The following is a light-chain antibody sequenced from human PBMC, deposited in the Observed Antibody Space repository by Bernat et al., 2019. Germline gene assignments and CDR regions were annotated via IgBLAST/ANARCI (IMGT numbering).Light chain of an antibody. CDR3: QQYDSSPLT. V-gene: IGKV3-20*01. CDR2: GAS. Sequence: EIVLTQSPGTLSLSPGERATLSCRASQSVSTSYLAWYQQKPGQAPRLLIYGASSRATGIPDRFSGSGSGTDFTLTINRLEPDDFAVYYCQQYDSSPLTFGPGTKVDIK. CDR1: QSVSTSY. J-gene: IGKJ3*01.